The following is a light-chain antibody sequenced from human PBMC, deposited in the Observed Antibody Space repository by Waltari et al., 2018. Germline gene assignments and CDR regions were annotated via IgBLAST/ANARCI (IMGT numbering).Light chain of an antibody. CDR1: QGNNSD. J-gene: IGKJ1*01. CDR3: QQSKIWPA. Sequence: EIVMTQSPATLSVSPGEGATLSCRASQGNNSDLSWYQHKPGQAPRLLIYGASTRAAGVPARFIGSRSGTEFTLTISSLQSEDFGVYYCQQSKIWPAFGQGTKVEIK. V-gene: IGKV3-15*01. CDR2: GAS.